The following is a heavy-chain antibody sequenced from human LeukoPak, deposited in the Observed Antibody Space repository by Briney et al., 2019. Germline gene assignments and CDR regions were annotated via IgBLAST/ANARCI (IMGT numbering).Heavy chain of an antibody. CDR3: ARHNPPPTGFCSGTSCFMSGSQYFYMDV. Sequence: SETLSLTCTASGISISGYFWSWIRQPPGKGPEWIGYINSTGTTNYTASPTSRVTISVDTSKNQLSLNLRFVTATDTVVYHCARHNPPPTGFCSGTSCFMSGSQYFYMDVWGKGTSVTAS. V-gene: IGHV4-4*09. J-gene: IGHJ6*03. CDR2: INSTGTT. D-gene: IGHD2-2*01. CDR1: GISISGYF.